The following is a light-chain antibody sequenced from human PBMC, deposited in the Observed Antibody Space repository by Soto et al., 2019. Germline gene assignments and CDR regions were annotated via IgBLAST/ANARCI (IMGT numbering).Light chain of an antibody. Sequence: DIQMTQSPSSLSASVGDRVTITCRASQSISSYLNWYQQKPGKAPKLLIYAASSLQSGVPSRFSGSGSGTDFTLTISSLQPEDCATYYCLQSYITPLTFGQGTKLEIK. J-gene: IGKJ2*01. CDR1: QSISSY. CDR3: LQSYITPLT. CDR2: AAS. V-gene: IGKV1-39*01.